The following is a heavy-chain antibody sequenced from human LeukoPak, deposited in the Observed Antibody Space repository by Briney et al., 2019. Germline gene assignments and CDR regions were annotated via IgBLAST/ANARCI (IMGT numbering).Heavy chain of an antibody. V-gene: IGHV3-7*01. CDR2: IKEDGREK. CDR3: ARGWGEKGYCRGGTCNNPQFDY. Sequence: QPGGSLRLSCEASGFRFSDYWMTWVRHAPGKGLEWVANIKEDGREKYYVDSVKGRFTLSKDNAKNSVYLQMNRLGAEDTAVYYCARGWGEKGYCRGGTCNNPQFDYWGQGILVTVSS. J-gene: IGHJ4*02. D-gene: IGHD2-15*01. CDR1: GFRFSDYW.